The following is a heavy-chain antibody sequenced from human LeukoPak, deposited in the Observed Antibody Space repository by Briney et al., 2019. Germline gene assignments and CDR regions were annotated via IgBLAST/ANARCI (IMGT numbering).Heavy chain of an antibody. Sequence: GASVKVSCKASGYTFTSYGISWVRQAPGQGLEWMGWISAYNGNTNYAQKLQGRVTMTTDTSTGTAYMELRSLRSDDTAVYYCARAGRGSGSYYNLGFDPWGQGTLVTVSS. CDR1: GYTFTSYG. CDR2: ISAYNGNT. CDR3: ARAGRGSGSYYNLGFDP. J-gene: IGHJ5*02. D-gene: IGHD3-10*01. V-gene: IGHV1-18*01.